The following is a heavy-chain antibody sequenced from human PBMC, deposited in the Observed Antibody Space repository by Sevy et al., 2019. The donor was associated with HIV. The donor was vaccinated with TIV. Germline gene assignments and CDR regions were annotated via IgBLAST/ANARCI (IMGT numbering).Heavy chain of an antibody. V-gene: IGHV3-48*03. CDR2: VSSSDNTI. CDR1: GFNFSSSE. D-gene: IGHD3-22*01. CDR3: TRDAYSYDSSAPQGEAFDI. Sequence: GGSLRLSCAASGFNFSSSEMNWVRQAPGKGLEWVSYVSSSDNTIYYADSVKGRFTISRDNAKKSLYLQMNSLRAEDTAVYYCTRDAYSYDSSAPQGEAFDIWGQGTMVTVSS. J-gene: IGHJ3*02.